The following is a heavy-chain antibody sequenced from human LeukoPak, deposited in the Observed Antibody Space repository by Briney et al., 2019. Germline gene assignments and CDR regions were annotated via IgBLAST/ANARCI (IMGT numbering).Heavy chain of an antibody. Sequence: PGGSLRLSCAASGFTFSSYAMSWVRQAPGKGLEWVSAISGSGGSTYYADSVKGRFTISRGNSKNTLYLQMNSLRAEDTAVYYCAQRYYASSGYYLGGFDYWGQGTLVTVSS. V-gene: IGHV3-23*01. D-gene: IGHD3-22*01. CDR2: ISGSGGST. CDR3: AQRYYASSGYYLGGFDY. CDR1: GFTFSSYA. J-gene: IGHJ4*02.